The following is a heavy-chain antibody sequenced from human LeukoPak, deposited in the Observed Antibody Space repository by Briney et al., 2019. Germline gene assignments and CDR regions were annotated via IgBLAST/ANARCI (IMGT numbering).Heavy chain of an antibody. CDR1: GYTFSSYG. D-gene: IGHD3-16*01. CDR3: ARDQYDSVWGSHRPYFDY. CDR2: ISVQNGDT. Sequence: ASVKVSCKASGYTFSSYGISWVRQAPGQGLEWMGWISVQNGDTKYAQKFQDRVIMTTDTSTSTAYMELWGLRSDDTAVYYCARDQYDSVWGSHRPYFDYWGQGTLVTVSS. V-gene: IGHV1-18*01. J-gene: IGHJ4*02.